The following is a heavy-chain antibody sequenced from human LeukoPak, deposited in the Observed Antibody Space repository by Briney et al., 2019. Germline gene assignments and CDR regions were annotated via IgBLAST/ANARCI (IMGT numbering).Heavy chain of an antibody. V-gene: IGHV1-2*02. CDR3: ARYQRGYSYGSPFDY. J-gene: IGHJ4*02. D-gene: IGHD5-18*01. CDR2: INPNSGGT. Sequence: ASVKVSCKASGYTFTGYYMHWVRQAPGQGLEWMGWINPNSGGTNYAQKLQGRVTMTTDTSTGTAYMELRSLRSDDTAVYYCARYQRGYSYGSPFDYWGQGTLVTVSS. CDR1: GYTFTGYY.